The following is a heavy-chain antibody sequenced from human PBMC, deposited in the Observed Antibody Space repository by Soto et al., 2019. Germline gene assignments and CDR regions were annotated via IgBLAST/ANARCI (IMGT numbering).Heavy chain of an antibody. Sequence: QVQLVQSGAEVKKPGSSVRVSCKASGTIFSSYTISWVRQAPGQGLEWMGRIIPILGETNSAQKFQDRVTLTADKSTNTADMELNSLXLXDTXVXYCARGLGGRMDDWGQGTTVTVSS. CDR1: GTIFSSYT. D-gene: IGHD3-16*01. CDR2: IIPILGET. V-gene: IGHV1-69*08. CDR3: ARGLGGRMDD. J-gene: IGHJ6*02.